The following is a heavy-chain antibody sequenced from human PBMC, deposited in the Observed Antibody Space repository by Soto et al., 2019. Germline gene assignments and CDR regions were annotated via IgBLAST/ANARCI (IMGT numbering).Heavy chain of an antibody. CDR1: GGSISSGGYY. D-gene: IGHD3-9*01. Sequence: SETLSLTCTVSGGSISSGGYYWSWIRQHPGKGLEWIGYIYYSGSTHYNPSLKSRVTISVDTSKNQFSLKLSSVTAADTAVYYCARHDIEMATTYTWFDPWGQGTLVTVSS. CDR2: IYYSGST. J-gene: IGHJ5*02. CDR3: ARHDIEMATTYTWFDP. V-gene: IGHV4-31*03.